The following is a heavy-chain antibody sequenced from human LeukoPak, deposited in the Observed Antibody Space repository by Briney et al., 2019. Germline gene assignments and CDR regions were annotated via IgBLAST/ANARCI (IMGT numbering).Heavy chain of an antibody. V-gene: IGHV1-18*01. Sequence: GASVKVSCKASGYTFTSYGISWVRQAPGQGLEWMGWISAYNGNTNYAQKLQGRVTMTTDTSTSTAYMELRSLRSDDTAVYYCARGRRKDYYGSGSYLYYWRQGTLVTVSS. CDR2: ISAYNGNT. CDR3: ARGRRKDYYGSGSYLYY. J-gene: IGHJ4*02. D-gene: IGHD3-10*01. CDR1: GYTFTSYG.